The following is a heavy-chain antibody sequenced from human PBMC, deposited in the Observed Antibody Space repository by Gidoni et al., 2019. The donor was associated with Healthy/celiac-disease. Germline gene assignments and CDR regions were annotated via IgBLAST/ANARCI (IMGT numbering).Heavy chain of an antibody. CDR3: AKDDSYGFFSVFDY. V-gene: IGHV3-30*02. D-gene: IGHD5-18*01. CDR2: IRYDGSNK. J-gene: IGHJ4*01. Sequence: QVQLVESGGGVVQPGGSLRLSCAASGCTFSSYGMHWVRQDPGKGLEWVAFIRYDGSNKYYADSVKGRFTISRDNSKNTLYLQMNSLRAEDTAVYYCAKDDSYGFFSVFDYWGQGTLVTVSS. CDR1: GCTFSSYG.